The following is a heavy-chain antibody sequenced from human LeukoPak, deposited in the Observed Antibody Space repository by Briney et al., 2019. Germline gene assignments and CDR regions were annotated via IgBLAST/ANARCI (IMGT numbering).Heavy chain of an antibody. CDR3: ALRSGPFDY. D-gene: IGHD3-3*01. CDR1: GVSFSGYY. V-gene: IGHV4-34*01. Sequence: SETLSLTCAVYGVSFSGYYWSWIRQPPGKGLEWIGEINHSGSTNYNPSLKSRVTISVDTSKNQFSLKLSSVTAADTAVYYCALRSGPFDYWGQGTLVTVSS. CDR2: INHSGST. J-gene: IGHJ4*02.